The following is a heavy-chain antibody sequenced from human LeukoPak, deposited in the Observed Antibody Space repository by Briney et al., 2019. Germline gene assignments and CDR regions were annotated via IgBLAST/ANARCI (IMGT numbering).Heavy chain of an antibody. Sequence: SETLSLTCTVSGATISSSSYYWGWIRQPPGKGLEWIGCVYYGGSTYYNPSLKSRVTISVDTSKNQFSLKLSSVTAADTAVSYCARSQGVARTNYYYGLDVWGQGTTVTVSS. CDR2: VYYGGST. J-gene: IGHJ6*02. CDR1: GATISSSSYY. V-gene: IGHV4-39*01. CDR3: ARSQGVARTNYYYGLDV.